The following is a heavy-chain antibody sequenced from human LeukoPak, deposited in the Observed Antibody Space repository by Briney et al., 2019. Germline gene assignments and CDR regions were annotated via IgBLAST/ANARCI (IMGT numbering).Heavy chain of an antibody. Sequence: SETLSLTCTVSGGSISSSSYYWGWIRQPPGKGLEWIGSIYYSGSTYYNPSLKSRVTISVDTSKNQFSLKLSSVTAADTAVYYCARLCGQQLVEYWFDPWGQGTLVTVSS. V-gene: IGHV4-39*01. D-gene: IGHD6-13*01. CDR3: ARLCGQQLVEYWFDP. CDR1: GGSISSSSYY. J-gene: IGHJ5*02. CDR2: IYYSGST.